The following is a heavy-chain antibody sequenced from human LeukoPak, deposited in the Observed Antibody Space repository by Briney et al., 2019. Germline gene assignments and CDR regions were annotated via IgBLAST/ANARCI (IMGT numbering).Heavy chain of an antibody. CDR2: ISGSGGST. CDR1: GFTFSSYA. V-gene: IGHV3-23*01. Sequence: GGSLRLSCAASGFTFSSYAMSWVRQAPGKGLEWVSAISGSGGSTYYADSVKGRLTISRDNSKNTLYLQMNSLRAEDTAVYYCAKDTGVQLWSNWFDPWGQGTLVTVSS. D-gene: IGHD5-18*01. CDR3: AKDTGVQLWSNWFDP. J-gene: IGHJ5*02.